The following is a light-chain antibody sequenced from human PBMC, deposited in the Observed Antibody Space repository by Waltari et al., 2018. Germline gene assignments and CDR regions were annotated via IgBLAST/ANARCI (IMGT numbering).Light chain of an antibody. Sequence: DIVMTQSPDSLAVSLGERATINCKSSQSVLYSSNNKNYLAWYQQKPGQPPKLLIYWASTRESGVPDRFSGSGSGTDFTLTISSLEPEDFAVYYCQQRYRWVTFGQGTRLEIK. CDR3: QQRYRWVT. CDR1: QSVLYSSNNKNY. CDR2: WAS. V-gene: IGKV4-1*01. J-gene: IGKJ5*01.